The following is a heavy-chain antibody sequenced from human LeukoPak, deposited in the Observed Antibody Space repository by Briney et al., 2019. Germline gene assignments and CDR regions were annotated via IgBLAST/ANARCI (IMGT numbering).Heavy chain of an antibody. CDR2: ISNNGGST. V-gene: IGHV3-64*01. J-gene: IGHJ6*02. CDR1: GFPHSSYA. Sequence: GGSLRLSCAASGFPHSSYAMHCVPEAPGKGLEYVSDISNNGGSTYYANSVKGRFSISIDNSKNTLYLQMGSLRAEDMAVYYCARGGDIVATNLRYYYYYYGMDVWGQGTTVTVSS. CDR3: ARGGDIVATNLRYYYYYYGMDV. D-gene: IGHD5-12*01.